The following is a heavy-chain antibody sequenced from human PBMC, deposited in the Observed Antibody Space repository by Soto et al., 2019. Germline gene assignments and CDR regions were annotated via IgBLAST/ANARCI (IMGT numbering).Heavy chain of an antibody. CDR1: GGTFSSYA. Sequence: GASVKVSCKASGGTFSSYAISWVRQAPGQGLEWMGGIIPIFGTANCAQKFQGRVTITADESTSTAYMELSSLRSEDTAVYYCARGNEYDSCGYYSVGYYYYGMDVWGQGTTVTVSS. CDR2: IIPIFGTA. J-gene: IGHJ6*02. D-gene: IGHD3-22*01. CDR3: ARGNEYDSCGYYSVGYYYYGMDV. V-gene: IGHV1-69*13.